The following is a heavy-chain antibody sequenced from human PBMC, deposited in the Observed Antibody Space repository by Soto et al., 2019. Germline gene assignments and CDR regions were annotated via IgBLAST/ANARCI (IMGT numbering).Heavy chain of an antibody. CDR2: IYWDDDK. D-gene: IGHD3-10*01. J-gene: IGHJ4*02. V-gene: IGHV2-5*02. Sequence: QITLKESGPPLVKPTQTLTLTCTFSGFSLSTSGVGVGWIRQPPGKALEWLALIYWDDDKRYSPSLKSRLTITKDTSKNPVVLTMTNMDPVATATYYCAANYGSGSYGVGYYWGQGTLVTVSS. CDR1: GFSLSTSGVG. CDR3: AANYGSGSYGVGYY.